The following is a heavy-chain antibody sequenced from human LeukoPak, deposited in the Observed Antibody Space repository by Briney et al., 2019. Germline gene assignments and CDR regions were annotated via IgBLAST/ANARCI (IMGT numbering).Heavy chain of an antibody. CDR2: IKQDGSEK. D-gene: IGHD5-24*01. V-gene: IGHV3-7*01. CDR3: ANGDGFDY. Sequence: QPGGSLRLSCATSGFTFSNFWMSWVRQAQGKGLEWVANIKQDGSEKYYVDSVKGRFTISRDNAKNSLYLQMNSLRAEDTAVYYCANGDGFDYWGQGTLVTVSS. CDR1: GFTFSNFW. J-gene: IGHJ4*02.